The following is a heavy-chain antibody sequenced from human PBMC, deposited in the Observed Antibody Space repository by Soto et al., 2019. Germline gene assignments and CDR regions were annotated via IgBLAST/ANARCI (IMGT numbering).Heavy chain of an antibody. D-gene: IGHD6-13*01. CDR2: ISGGTSST. CDR1: GFTFSSYA. V-gene: IGHV3-23*01. J-gene: IGHJ4*02. CDR3: AKERWAAAGTPTLDY. Sequence: EVQLLESGGGLVQPGGSLILSCAASGFTFSSYAMSWVRQAPGKGLEWVSAISGGTSSTYYADSVKGRFTISRDNSKNTPYLQMNSLRAEDTAVYYCAKERWAAAGTPTLDYWGQGTLVTVSS.